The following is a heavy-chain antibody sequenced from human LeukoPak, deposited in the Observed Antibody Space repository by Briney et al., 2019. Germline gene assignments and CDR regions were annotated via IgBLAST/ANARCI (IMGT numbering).Heavy chain of an antibody. V-gene: IGHV3-11*01. Sequence: PGGSLRLSCAASGFTFSDYYMTWIRQAPGKGLEWVSHIAHSGNGMWYADAVKGRFTISRDNAKNLLFLQMDSLRAEDTAVYYCARGHYEMGVWGQGTTVIVSS. CDR1: GFTFSDYY. CDR2: IAHSGNGM. J-gene: IGHJ6*02. CDR3: ARGHYEMGV.